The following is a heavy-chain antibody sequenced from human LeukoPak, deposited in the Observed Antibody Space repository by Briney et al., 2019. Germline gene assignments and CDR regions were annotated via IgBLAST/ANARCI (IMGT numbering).Heavy chain of an antibody. J-gene: IGHJ4*02. V-gene: IGHV3-7*01. CDR3: ARDLRSPGY. CDR2: IKQDGSEK. CDR1: GFTFSSYE. Sequence: GGSLRLSCAASGFTFSSYEMNWVRQAPGKGLEWVANIKQDGSEKYYVDSVKGRFTISRDNAKNSLYLQMNSLRAEDTAVYYCARDLRSPGYWGQGTLVTVSS.